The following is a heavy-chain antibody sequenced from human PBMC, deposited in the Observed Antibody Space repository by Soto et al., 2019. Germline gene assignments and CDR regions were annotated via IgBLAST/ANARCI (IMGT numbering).Heavy chain of an antibody. CDR2: ISAYNGNT. CDR1: GYTFTSYG. J-gene: IGHJ3*02. CDR3: ARLLPDIVVVPAASEGDAFDI. V-gene: IGHV1-18*01. Sequence: ASVKVSCKASGYTFTSYGISWVRQAPGQGLEWMGWISAYNGNTNYAQKLQGRVTMTTDTSTSTAYMELRSLRSGDTAVYYCARLLPDIVVVPAASEGDAFDIWGQGTMVTVSS. D-gene: IGHD2-2*01.